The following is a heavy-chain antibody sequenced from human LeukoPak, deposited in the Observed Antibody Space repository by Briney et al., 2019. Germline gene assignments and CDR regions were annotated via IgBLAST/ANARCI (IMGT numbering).Heavy chain of an antibody. CDR3: ARDDWFDP. CDR2: IVPIFGTA. J-gene: IGHJ5*02. V-gene: IGHV1-69*05. Sequence: HGASVKVSCKASGGTFSSYAISWVRQAPGQGLEWMGGIVPIFGTANYAQKFQGGVTITTDESTSTAYMELSSLRSEDTAVYYCARDDWFDPWGQGTLVTVSS. CDR1: GGTFSSYA.